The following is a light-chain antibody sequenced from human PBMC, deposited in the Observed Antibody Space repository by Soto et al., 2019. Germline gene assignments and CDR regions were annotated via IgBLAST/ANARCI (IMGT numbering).Light chain of an antibody. CDR3: LQYNKWLGT. CDR2: AAT. V-gene: IGKV1-17*03. CDR1: QGISSF. J-gene: IGKJ1*01. Sequence: DIQITQSPSYLSASPGDRVTITCRASQGISSFLVWFQQKPGKAPKRLMYAATRLASGVPSRFSGSGSGTEFPLTLRRLQSEDFATYYCLQYNKWLGTFGPGTKVDIK.